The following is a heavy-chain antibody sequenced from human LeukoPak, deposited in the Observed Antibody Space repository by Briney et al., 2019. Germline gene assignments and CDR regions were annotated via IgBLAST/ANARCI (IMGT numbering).Heavy chain of an antibody. CDR2: ISGSGGST. V-gene: IGHV3-23*01. Sequence: GGSLRLSCAASGFIFTDYAMSWVRQAPGKGLEWVSAISGSGGSTYYADSVKGRFTISRDNSKNTLYLQMNSLRAEDTAVYYCAKAYSSGWYYYYMDVWGKGTTVTISS. J-gene: IGHJ6*03. CDR3: AKAYSSGWYYYYMDV. CDR1: GFIFTDYA. D-gene: IGHD6-19*01.